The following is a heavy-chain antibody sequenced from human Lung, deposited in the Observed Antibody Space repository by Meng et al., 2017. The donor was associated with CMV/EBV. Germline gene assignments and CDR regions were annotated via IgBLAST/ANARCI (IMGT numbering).Heavy chain of an antibody. J-gene: IGHJ6*02. V-gene: IGHV4-59*11. CDR1: GGSITSHY. CDR2: IYYSGST. D-gene: IGHD3-10*01. Sequence: SETLSLTCTVTGGSITSHYWNWIRQPPGKGLEWIGYIYYSGSTNYNPSLKSRVTTSVDTSKNQFSLKLSSVTAADTAVYYCARDAMVRGVVHLGGGMDVWGHGTTVTVSS. CDR3: ARDAMVRGVVHLGGGMDV.